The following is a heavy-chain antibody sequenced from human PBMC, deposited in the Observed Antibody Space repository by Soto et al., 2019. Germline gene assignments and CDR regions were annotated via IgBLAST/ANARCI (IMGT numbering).Heavy chain of an antibody. CDR3: VRDRSGGSQLNYYYYYYYMDV. Sequence: QVQLVQSGAEVKKPGSSVKVSCKASGGTFSSYTISWVRQAPGQGLEWMGRIIPILGIANYAQKFQGRVTITADKSTSTAYMELSSLRSEDTAVYYCVRDRSGGSQLNYYYYYYYMDVWGKGTTVTVSS. CDR2: IIPILGIA. V-gene: IGHV1-69*08. J-gene: IGHJ6*03. D-gene: IGHD2-15*01. CDR1: GGTFSSYT.